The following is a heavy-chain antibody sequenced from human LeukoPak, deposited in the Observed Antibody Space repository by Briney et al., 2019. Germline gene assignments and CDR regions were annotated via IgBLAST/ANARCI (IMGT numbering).Heavy chain of an antibody. D-gene: IGHD4-17*01. Sequence: SETLSLTCTVSGGSISSYYWSWIRQPPGKGLEWIGYIYYSGSTNYNPSLKNRVTISVDTSKNQFSLKLSSVTAADTAVYYCARQGYGDYGSWFDPWGQGTLVTVSS. CDR2: IYYSGST. CDR3: ARQGYGDYGSWFDP. CDR1: GGSISSYY. V-gene: IGHV4-59*08. J-gene: IGHJ5*02.